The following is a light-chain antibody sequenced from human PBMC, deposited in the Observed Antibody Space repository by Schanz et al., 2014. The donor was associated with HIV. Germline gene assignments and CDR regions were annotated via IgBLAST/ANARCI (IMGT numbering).Light chain of an antibody. CDR2: ATY. J-gene: IGLJ3*02. Sequence: QSVLTQPPSASGTPGQRVTISWSGSSSNIKFNAENGAQHLPGKGPKLLIYATYNRPSGVPDRFSGSGSDTSASLAISGLQSEDEADYYCAGWDDPLSFWVFGGGTKLTVL. CDR1: SSNIKFNA. V-gene: IGLV1-44*01. CDR3: AGWDDPLSFWV.